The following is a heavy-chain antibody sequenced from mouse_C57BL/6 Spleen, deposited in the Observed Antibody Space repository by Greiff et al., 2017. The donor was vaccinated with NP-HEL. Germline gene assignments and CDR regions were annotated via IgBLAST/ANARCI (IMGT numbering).Heavy chain of an antibody. D-gene: IGHD1-1*01. CDR1: GYAFSSYW. V-gene: IGHV1-80*01. CDR2: IYPGDGDT. J-gene: IGHJ2*01. Sequence: VKLQQSGAELVKPGASVKISCKASGYAFSSYWMNWVKQRPGKGLEWIGQIYPGDGDTTYNGKFKGKATLTADKPFSTAYMQLSSLTSEDSAVYFCARLGTTVVASYDCRGQGTTLTVSS. CDR3: ARLGTTVVASYDC.